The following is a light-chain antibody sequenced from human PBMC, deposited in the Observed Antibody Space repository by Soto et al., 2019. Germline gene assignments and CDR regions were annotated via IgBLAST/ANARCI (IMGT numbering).Light chain of an antibody. J-gene: IGKJ1*01. V-gene: IGKV1-5*03. Sequence: DIQMTQSPSTLSASVGDTVTITCRASQSISSWLAWYQQKPGKAPKLLIHKASSLESGVPSRFSGSGSGTDFTLTISRLEPEDFAVYYCQQYGYAPWTFGQGTKVDI. CDR3: QQYGYAPWT. CDR1: QSISSW. CDR2: KAS.